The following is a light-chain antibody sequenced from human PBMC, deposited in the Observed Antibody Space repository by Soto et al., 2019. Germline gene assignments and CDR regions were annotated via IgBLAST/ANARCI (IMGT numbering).Light chain of an antibody. CDR1: SSDIGYYNY. J-gene: IGLJ1*01. CDR3: SSYTSRNTYV. CDR2: FVT. V-gene: IGLV2-14*03. Sequence: QSALTQPASVSGSPGQSITISCTGTSSDIGYYNYVSWYQQHPGKAPQVMIYFVTHRPSGVSNRFSGSKSGNTASLTISGLQAEDGAEYYCSSYTSRNTYVFGTGTKLTVL.